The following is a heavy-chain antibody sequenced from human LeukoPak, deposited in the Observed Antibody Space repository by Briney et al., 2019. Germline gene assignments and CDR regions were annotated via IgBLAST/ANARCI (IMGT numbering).Heavy chain of an antibody. D-gene: IGHD5-12*01. Sequence: PGGSLRLSCAASGFTFSSYGMHWVRQAPGKGLEWVAVISYDGSNKYYADSVKGRFTISRDNSKNTLYLQMNSLRAEDTAVYYCAKDMRGYSGYDGLPYYYYYYMDVWGKGTTVTVSS. CDR1: GFTFSSYG. V-gene: IGHV3-30*18. CDR2: ISYDGSNK. CDR3: AKDMRGYSGYDGLPYYYYYYMDV. J-gene: IGHJ6*03.